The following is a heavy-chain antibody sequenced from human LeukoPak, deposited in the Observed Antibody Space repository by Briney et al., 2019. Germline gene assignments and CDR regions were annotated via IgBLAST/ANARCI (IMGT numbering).Heavy chain of an antibody. V-gene: IGHV3-30*04. D-gene: IGHD3-3*01. CDR3: ARDRAWNYFDY. CDR2: ISNDGSRK. CDR1: GFTFSNYA. J-gene: IGHJ4*02. Sequence: GGSLRLSCAASGFTFSNYAMHWVRQAPGKGLEWVAFISNDGSRKYYAHSVEGRFTISRDNSKNTLYLQMDSLRAEDTAVYYCARDRAWNYFDYWGQGTLVTVSS.